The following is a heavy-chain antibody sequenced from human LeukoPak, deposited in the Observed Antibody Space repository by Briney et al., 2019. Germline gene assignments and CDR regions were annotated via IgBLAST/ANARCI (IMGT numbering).Heavy chain of an antibody. V-gene: IGHV4-30-2*06. Sequence: PSETLSLTCTISGGSVNSGGYYWSWIRQSPGKGLEWIGYIYHSGSTNYNPSLKSRVTISVDRFKNHFSLKLKSVTAADTAVYYCARRTVTLDYWGQGTLVTVSS. CDR3: ARRTVTLDY. J-gene: IGHJ4*02. CDR1: GGSVNSGGYY. CDR2: IYHSGST. D-gene: IGHD4-11*01.